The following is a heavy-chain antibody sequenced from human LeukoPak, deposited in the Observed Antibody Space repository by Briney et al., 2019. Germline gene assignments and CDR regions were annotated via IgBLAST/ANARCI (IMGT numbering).Heavy chain of an antibody. CDR3: ARDGTSTDDY. CDR1: GYTFSNFG. CDR2: ISGNNDNP. D-gene: IGHD2-2*01. Sequence: GASVKVSCETSGYTFSNFGISWVRQAPGQGLEWMGWISGNNDNPNYGQKFQGRFTVTTDSSTSTAYMELRNLRSDDTAVYYCARDGTSTDDYWGQGTLVTVSS. J-gene: IGHJ4*02. V-gene: IGHV1-18*01.